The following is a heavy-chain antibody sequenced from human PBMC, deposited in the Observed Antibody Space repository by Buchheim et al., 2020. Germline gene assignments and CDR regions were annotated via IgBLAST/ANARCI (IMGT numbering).Heavy chain of an antibody. CDR1: GFTFSSYA. CDR3: AKGGGQLTGSPYNWFDP. D-gene: IGHD6-6*01. Sequence: EVQLLESGGGLVQPGGSLRLSCAASGFTFSSYAMSWVRQAPGKGLEWVSAISGSGGSTYYADSVKGRFTFSRDNSKNTLYLQMNSLRAEDTAVYYCAKGGGQLTGSPYNWFDPWGQGTL. J-gene: IGHJ5*02. CDR2: ISGSGGST. V-gene: IGHV3-23*01.